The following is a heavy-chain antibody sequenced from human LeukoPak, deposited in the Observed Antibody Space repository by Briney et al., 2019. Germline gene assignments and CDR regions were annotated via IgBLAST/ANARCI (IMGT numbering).Heavy chain of an antibody. CDR1: GGSISSYY. CDR3: ARRVVVAAPLGAFDT. Sequence: SETLSLTCTVPGGSISSYYWSWIRQPPGKGLEWIGYIYTSGSTNYNPSLKSRVTISVDTSKNQFSLKLSSVPAADTAVYYCARRVVVAAPLGAFDTGAKGQWSPSLQ. J-gene: IGHJ3*02. V-gene: IGHV4-4*09. CDR2: IYTSGST. D-gene: IGHD2-15*01.